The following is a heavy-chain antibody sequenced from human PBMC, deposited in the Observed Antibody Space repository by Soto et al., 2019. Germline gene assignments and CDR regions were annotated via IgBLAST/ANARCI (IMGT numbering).Heavy chain of an antibody. CDR3: ARDQTITIFGVVIRHTHYYYYGMDV. CDR1: GGTFSSYA. Sequence: SVKVSCKASGGTFSSYAISWVRQAPGQGLEWMGGIIPIFGTANYAQKFQGRVTITADESTSTAYMELSSLRSEDTAVYYCARDQTITIFGVVIRHTHYYYYGMDVWGQGTTVTV. V-gene: IGHV1-69*13. J-gene: IGHJ6*02. D-gene: IGHD3-3*01. CDR2: IIPIFGTA.